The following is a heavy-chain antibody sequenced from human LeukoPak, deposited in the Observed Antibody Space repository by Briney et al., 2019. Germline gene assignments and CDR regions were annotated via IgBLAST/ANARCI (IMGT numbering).Heavy chain of an antibody. CDR1: GYSINNGYY. D-gene: IGHD4-17*01. CDR3: ARDYGDYEVGAFDI. CDR2: IYYSGST. J-gene: IGHJ3*02. Sequence: PSETLSLTCTVSGYSINNGYYWGWIRQPPGKGLEWIGYIYYSGSTYYNPSLKSRLTMSVDTSKNQFSLKLSSLTAADTAVYYCARDYGDYEVGAFDIWGQGTMVTVSS. V-gene: IGHV4-38-2*02.